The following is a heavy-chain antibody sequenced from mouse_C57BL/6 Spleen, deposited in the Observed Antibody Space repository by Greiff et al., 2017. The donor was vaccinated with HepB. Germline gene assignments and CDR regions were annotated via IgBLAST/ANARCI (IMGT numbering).Heavy chain of an antibody. CDR3: ARSHYGSSLAWFAY. CDR2: IFPGSGST. J-gene: IGHJ3*01. V-gene: IGHV1-75*01. D-gene: IGHD1-1*01. CDR1: GYTFTDYY. Sequence: QVQLQQSGPELVKPGASVKISCKASGYTFTDYYINWVKQRPGQGLEWIGWIFPGSGSTYYNEKFKGKATLTVDKSSSTAYMLLSSLTSEDSAVYFCARSHYGSSLAWFAYWGQGTLVTVSA.